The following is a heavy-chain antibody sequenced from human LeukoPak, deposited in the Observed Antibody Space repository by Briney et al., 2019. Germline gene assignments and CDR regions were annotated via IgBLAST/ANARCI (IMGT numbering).Heavy chain of an antibody. V-gene: IGHV4-61*02. CDR1: GGSISSGSYY. D-gene: IGHD3-16*02. CDR2: IYTSGST. CDR3: ARVSLDAFDI. Sequence: SETLSLTCTVSGGSISSGSYYWRWIRQPAGKGLEWIGRIYTSGSTNYNPSLKSRVTISVDTSKNQFSLKLSSVTAADTAVYYCARVSLDAFDIWGQGTMVTVSS. J-gene: IGHJ3*02.